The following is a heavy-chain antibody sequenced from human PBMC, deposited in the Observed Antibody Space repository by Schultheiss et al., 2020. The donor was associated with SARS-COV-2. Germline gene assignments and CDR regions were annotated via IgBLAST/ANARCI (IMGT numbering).Heavy chain of an antibody. CDR1: GGSISSGGYY. D-gene: IGHD3-9*01. V-gene: IGHV4-61*08. J-gene: IGHJ5*02. CDR3: ARYFGSEIDA. CDR2: ISNTGST. Sequence: GSLRLSCTVSGGSISSGGYYWSWIRQPPGKGLEWIGYISNTGSTSYNPSLKSRVTISVDMSNNQFSLKLTSVTTADTAVYYCARYFGSEIDAWGQGTLVTVSS.